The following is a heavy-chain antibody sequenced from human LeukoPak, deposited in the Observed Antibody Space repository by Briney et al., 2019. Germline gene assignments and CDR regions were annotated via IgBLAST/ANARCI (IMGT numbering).Heavy chain of an antibody. J-gene: IGHJ4*02. CDR1: GFIFSSYS. CDR3: ARQNSGSYFDPFDY. D-gene: IGHD1-26*01. Sequence: GGSLRLSCAASGFIFSSYSLSWVRQAPGKGLEWVSYISTRSGTIYYADSVKGRFTISRDNANNSLYLQMSSLRAEDTAVYYCARQNSGSYFDPFDYWGQGTLVTVSS. V-gene: IGHV3-48*01. CDR2: ISTRSGTI.